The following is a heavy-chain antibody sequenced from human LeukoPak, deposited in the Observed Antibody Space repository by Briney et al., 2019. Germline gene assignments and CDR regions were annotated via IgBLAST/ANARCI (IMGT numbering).Heavy chain of an antibody. CDR3: ARGRGCSGGSCYSRGNWFDP. J-gene: IGHJ5*02. CDR1: GYTFTGYY. V-gene: IGHV1-2*06. CDR2: INPNSGGT. D-gene: IGHD2-15*01. Sequence: ASVKVSCKASGYTFTGYYMHWVRQAPGQGLEWMGRINPNSGGTNYAQKFQGRVTMTRDTSISTAYMGLSRLRSDDTAVYYCARGRGCSGGSCYSRGNWFDPWGQGTLVTVPS.